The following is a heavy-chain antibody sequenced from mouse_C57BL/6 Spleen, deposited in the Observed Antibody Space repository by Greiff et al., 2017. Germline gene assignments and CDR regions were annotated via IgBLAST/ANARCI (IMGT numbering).Heavy chain of an antibody. CDR3: ARDLSTVVAFDY. J-gene: IGHJ2*01. D-gene: IGHD1-1*01. CDR2: ISYDGSN. Sequence: VQLKQSGPGLVKPSQSLSLTCSVTGYSITSGYYWNWIRQFPGNKLEWMGYISYDGSNNYNPSLKNRISITRDTSKNQFFLKLNSVTTEDTATYYCARDLSTVVAFDYWGQGTTLTVSS. CDR1: GYSITSGYY. V-gene: IGHV3-6*01.